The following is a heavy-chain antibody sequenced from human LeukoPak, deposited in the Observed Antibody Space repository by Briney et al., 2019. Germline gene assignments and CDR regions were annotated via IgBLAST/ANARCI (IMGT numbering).Heavy chain of an antibody. CDR3: ARAAAGTGGYFDY. V-gene: IGHV1-2*02. CDR2: INPNSGGT. CDR1: GYTLTDYY. J-gene: IGHJ4*02. D-gene: IGHD6-13*01. Sequence: SSVKVSCKASGYTLTDYYMHWVRQAPGQALEWMGWINPNSGGTNYAQKLQRRVTMNRNPSLSQAYIELSGLSSDDPTDYYCARAAAGTGGYFDYWGQGTLVSVSS.